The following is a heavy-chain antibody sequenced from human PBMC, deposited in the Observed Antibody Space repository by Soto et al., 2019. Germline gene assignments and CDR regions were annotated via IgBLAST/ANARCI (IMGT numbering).Heavy chain of an antibody. CDR2: INHSGST. Sequence: QVQLQQWGAGLLKPSETLSLTCAVYGGSFSGYYWSWIRQPPGKGLGWIGEINHSGSTNYNPSLKSRVTISVDTSKNQFSLKLSSVTAADTAVYYCARGETCSGGSCYNWFDPWGQGTLVTVSS. V-gene: IGHV4-34*01. J-gene: IGHJ5*02. D-gene: IGHD2-15*01. CDR3: ARGETCSGGSCYNWFDP. CDR1: GGSFSGYY.